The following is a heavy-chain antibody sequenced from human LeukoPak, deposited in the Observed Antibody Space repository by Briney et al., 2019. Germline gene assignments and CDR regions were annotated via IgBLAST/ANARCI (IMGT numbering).Heavy chain of an antibody. D-gene: IGHD1-26*01. CDR1: GFTFSYYG. CDR2: IRYDESKK. Sequence: QPGGSLRLSCAASGFTFSYYGMHWVRQAPGKGLEWVAFIRYDESKKLYGDSVKGRFTISRDNSKNTLYLQMNSLRTEDTAVYYCAKSHLPNAYSGTYYCDYWGQGTLVTVSS. CDR3: AKSHLPNAYSGTYYCDY. V-gene: IGHV3-30*02. J-gene: IGHJ4*02.